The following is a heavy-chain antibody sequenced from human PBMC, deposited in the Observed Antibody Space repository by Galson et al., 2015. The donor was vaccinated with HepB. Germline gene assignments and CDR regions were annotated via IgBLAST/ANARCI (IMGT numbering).Heavy chain of an antibody. Sequence: SLRLSCAASGFTFSSYEMNWVRQAPGKGLEWVSYISSSGSTIYYADSVKGRFTISRDNAKNSLYLQMNSLRAEDTAVYYCARDLAYCGGDCYNYFDYWGQGTLVTVSS. D-gene: IGHD2-21*02. J-gene: IGHJ4*02. V-gene: IGHV3-48*03. CDR2: ISSSGSTI. CDR3: ARDLAYCGGDCYNYFDY. CDR1: GFTFSSYE.